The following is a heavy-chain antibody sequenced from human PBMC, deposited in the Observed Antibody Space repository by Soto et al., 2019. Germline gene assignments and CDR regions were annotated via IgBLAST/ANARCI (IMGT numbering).Heavy chain of an antibody. CDR2: LVGSGGDI. V-gene: IGHV3-23*01. CDR3: AKDFIANNGVWEPFDM. D-gene: IGHD2-8*01. J-gene: IGHJ3*02. CDR1: GFNFPAYA. Sequence: PGGSLRLSCAASGFNFPAYAINWVRQAPGKGLQWVSGLVGSGGDINYADSVRGRFTVSRDNSRNTLYLQMNSLRDEDTAIYYCAKDFIANNGVWEPFDMWGRGTKVTVSS.